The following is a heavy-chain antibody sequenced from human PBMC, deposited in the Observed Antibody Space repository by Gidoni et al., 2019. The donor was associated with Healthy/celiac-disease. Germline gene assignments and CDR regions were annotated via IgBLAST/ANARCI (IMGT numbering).Heavy chain of an antibody. CDR1: GYTFTSYY. J-gene: IGHJ3*02. CDR3: ARDTMVVVVTPLGAFDI. D-gene: IGHD3-22*01. CDR2: INPSGGST. Sequence: QVQLVQSGAEVKKPGASVKVSCKASGYTFTSYYLHRVRQAPGQGLEWMGIINPSGGSTSYAQKFQGRVTMTRDTSTSTVYMELSSLRSEDTAVYYCARDTMVVVVTPLGAFDIWGQGTMVTVSS. V-gene: IGHV1-46*03.